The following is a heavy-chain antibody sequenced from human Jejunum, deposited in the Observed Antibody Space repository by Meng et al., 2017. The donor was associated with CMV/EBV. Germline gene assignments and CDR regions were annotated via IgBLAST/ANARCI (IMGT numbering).Heavy chain of an antibody. CDR1: GFIFSSYT. Sequence: GFIFSSYTMHWVREAPGKGLEWVSLISYDGSTKYYEDSVKGRFTFSRDNSKSTLHLQMNSLRAEDTAVYYCAREGLRGVDAFDIWGQGTMVTVSS. V-gene: IGHV3-30-3*01. J-gene: IGHJ3*02. CDR2: ISYDGSTK. D-gene: IGHD3-10*01. CDR3: AREGLRGVDAFDI.